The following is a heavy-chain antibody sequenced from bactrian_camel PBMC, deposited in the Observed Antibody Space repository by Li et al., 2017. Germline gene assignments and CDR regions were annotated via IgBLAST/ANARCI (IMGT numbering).Heavy chain of an antibody. J-gene: IGHJ4*01. CDR2: IHSEGRT. CDR1: GAFYSTHC. V-gene: IGHV3S53*01. Sequence: HVQLVESGGGSVQAGGSLRLSCAVSGAFYSTHCMGWFRQVPGQKREAIARIHSEGRTNYADSVKGRFTISQDNAKNTLYLQMDSLKPEDTAMYHCAANSVCLPATIATIDSVYDYNYSGQGTQVTVS. CDR3: AANSVCLPATIATIDSVYDYNY. D-gene: IGHD4*01.